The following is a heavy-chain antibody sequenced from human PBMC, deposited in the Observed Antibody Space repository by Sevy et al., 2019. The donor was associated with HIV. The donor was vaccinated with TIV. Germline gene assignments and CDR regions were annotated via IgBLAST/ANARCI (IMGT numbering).Heavy chain of an antibody. D-gene: IGHD3-10*01. CDR3: AKGNPQFGSYLDY. V-gene: IGHV3-30*02. Sequence: GGSLRLSCAASGFTFSSYGMHWVRQAPGKGLEWVAFIRYDGSNKYYADSVKGRFTISRDNSKNTLYLQMNSLRAEDTAVYYCAKGNPQFGSYLDYWGQGTLVTVSS. CDR1: GFTFSSYG. J-gene: IGHJ4*02. CDR2: IRYDGSNK.